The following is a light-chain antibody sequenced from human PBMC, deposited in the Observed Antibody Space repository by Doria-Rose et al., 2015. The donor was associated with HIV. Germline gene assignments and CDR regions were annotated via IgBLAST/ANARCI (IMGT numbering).Light chain of an antibody. Sequence: DIQMTQSPSSLSASVGDRVTITCRASQTISGYLNWYQQKPVKAPKLLIYAASSLQSGVPSRCSGSGSGTDFTLTISSLQPEDFATYYCQQSHRIPFTFGPGTKVDFK. CDR2: AAS. CDR3: QQSHRIPFT. J-gene: IGKJ3*01. V-gene: IGKV1-39*01. CDR1: QTISGY.